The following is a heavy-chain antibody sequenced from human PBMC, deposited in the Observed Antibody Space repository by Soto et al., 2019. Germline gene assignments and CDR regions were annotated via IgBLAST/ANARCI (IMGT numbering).Heavy chain of an antibody. CDR1: Y. D-gene: IGHD4-17*01. V-gene: IGHV4-39*01. CDR2: IYYSGST. CDR3: AAGPIGDYYFDS. Sequence: YWGKNRQPPGKGLECIGSIYYSGSTYYTPSLKSRATISVDPSKNQFSLKLSSVTAADTAVYYCAAGPIGDYYFDSWGQGTLVTVSS. J-gene: IGHJ4*02.